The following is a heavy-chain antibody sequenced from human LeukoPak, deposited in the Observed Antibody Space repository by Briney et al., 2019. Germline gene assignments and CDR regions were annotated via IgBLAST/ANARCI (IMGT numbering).Heavy chain of an antibody. CDR1: GFTVSDYY. CDR3: ARSPGGRRLEY. J-gene: IGHJ4*02. Sequence: GGSLRLSCAVSGFTVSDYYMTWVRQAPGKGLEWISYIRSSGDTFYADSVKGRFTISRDDAKGSLYLQMNSLRAEDTAVYFCARSPGGRRLEYWGQGTLVAVSS. D-gene: IGHD3-16*01. CDR2: IRSSGDT. V-gene: IGHV3-11*04.